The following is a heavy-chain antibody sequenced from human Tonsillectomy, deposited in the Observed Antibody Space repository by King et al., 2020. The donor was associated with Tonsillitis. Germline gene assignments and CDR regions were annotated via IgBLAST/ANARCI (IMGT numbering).Heavy chain of an antibody. J-gene: IGHJ3*02. CDR3: AGGGDYRQYGGLTSYAFDI. CDR1: GFTFSSYD. V-gene: IGHV3-30*03. Sequence: VQLVESGGGVVQPGRSLRLSCAASGFTFSSYDFHWVRQAPGKGLEWVAVISYDGSNKYYANSVMGRFTISRDNSKNTLYLQMNSLRAEDTAVYYCAGGGDYRQYGGLTSYAFDIWGQGTMVTVSS. D-gene: IGHD4-23*01. CDR2: ISYDGSNK.